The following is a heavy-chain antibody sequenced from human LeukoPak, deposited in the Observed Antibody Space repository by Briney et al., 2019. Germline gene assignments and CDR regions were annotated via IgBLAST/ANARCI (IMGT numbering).Heavy chain of an antibody. J-gene: IGHJ5*02. Sequence: GGSLRLSCAASGFTFSDYYMSWIRQAPGKGLEWVSYISSSGSTIYYADSVKGRFTISRDSAKNSLYLQMNSLRAEDTAVYYCARPNYDFWSGDTNWFDPWGQGTLVTVSS. CDR1: GFTFSDYY. CDR3: ARPNYDFWSGDTNWFDP. CDR2: ISSSGSTI. V-gene: IGHV3-11*01. D-gene: IGHD3-3*01.